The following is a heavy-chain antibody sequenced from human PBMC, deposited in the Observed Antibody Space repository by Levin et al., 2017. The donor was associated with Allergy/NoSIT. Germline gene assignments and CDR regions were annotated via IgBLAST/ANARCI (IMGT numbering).Heavy chain of an antibody. CDR3: ARDIMVDYYGSGSYYNGFDY. CDR1: GYTFTSYG. CDR2: ISAYNGNT. J-gene: IGHJ4*02. V-gene: IGHV1-18*01. Sequence: ASVKVSCKASGYTFTSYGISWVRQAPGQGLEWMGWISAYNGNTNYAQKLQGRVTMTTDTSTSTAYMELRSLRSDDTAVYYCARDIMVDYYGSGSYYNGFDYWGQGTLVTVSS. D-gene: IGHD3-10*01.